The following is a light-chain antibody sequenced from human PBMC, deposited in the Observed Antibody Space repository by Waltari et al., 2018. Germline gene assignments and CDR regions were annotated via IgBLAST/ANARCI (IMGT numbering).Light chain of an antibody. CDR2: LNS. CDR3: MQTLQSPLT. Sequence: DIVMTQSPLSLPVTPGEPASISCRSSQSLLHSNGFNYLDWYLQKPGQSPQLLIYLNSNRAHEVPDRFSASGSGTDFTLGISRVEAEDVGVYYCMQTLQSPLTFGGGTKVEIK. V-gene: IGKV2-28*01. CDR1: QSLLHSNGFNY. J-gene: IGKJ4*01.